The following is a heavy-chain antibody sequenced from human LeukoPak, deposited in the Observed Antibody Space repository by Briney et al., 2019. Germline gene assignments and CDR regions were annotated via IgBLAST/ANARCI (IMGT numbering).Heavy chain of an antibody. Sequence: GGSLRLSCAASGFIFTTYGMHWVRQAPGKGLEWVAVISYDGTNKYYGDSVKGRFTISRDNSKNTLYLQMNSLRAEDTAVYYCAKAFQEQWLAPDFWGQGTLVTVSS. CDR2: ISYDGTNK. D-gene: IGHD6-19*01. J-gene: IGHJ4*02. V-gene: IGHV3-30*18. CDR1: GFIFTTYG. CDR3: AKAFQEQWLAPDF.